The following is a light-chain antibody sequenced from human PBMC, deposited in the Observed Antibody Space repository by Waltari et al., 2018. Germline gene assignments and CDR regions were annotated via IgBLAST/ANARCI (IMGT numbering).Light chain of an antibody. CDR1: SSDFGGYNL. Sequence: QSALTQPASVSGSPGQSITLSCTGTSSDFGGYNLVSWYQQHPGSAPKLIIYEGSKRPSGVSSRFSGSRSGNTASPTISGLQADDEGDYYCCSYAAINTYVFGTGTKVSVL. CDR3: CSYAAINTYV. CDR2: EGS. V-gene: IGLV2-23*01. J-gene: IGLJ1*01.